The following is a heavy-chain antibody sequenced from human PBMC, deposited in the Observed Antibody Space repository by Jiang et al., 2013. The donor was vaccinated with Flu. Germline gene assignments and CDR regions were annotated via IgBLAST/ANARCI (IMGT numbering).Heavy chain of an antibody. D-gene: IGHD6-19*01. CDR2: IYYSGST. CDR3: ARHRGVAVTGRHFDY. CDR1: GDSFSNYY. J-gene: IGHJ4*02. Sequence: PGLVKPSETLSLTCTVSGDSFSNYYWNWIRQPPGKGLEWIGYIYYSGSTNYNPSLKSRVTISVDTSKNQFSLKLSSVTAADTAVYYCARHRGVAVTGRHFDYWGQGTLVTVSS. V-gene: IGHV4-59*08.